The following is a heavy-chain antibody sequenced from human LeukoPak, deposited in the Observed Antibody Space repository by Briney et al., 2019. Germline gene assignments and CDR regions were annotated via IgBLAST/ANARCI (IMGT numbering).Heavy chain of an antibody. V-gene: IGHV3-48*03. CDR3: AREAVAAAGPDY. CDR1: GFTFSSYE. J-gene: IGHJ4*02. D-gene: IGHD6-13*01. CDR2: ISSSGSNI. Sequence: GGSLRLSCAASGFTFSSYEMNWVRQAPGKGLEWVSYISSSGSNIYYADSAKGRFTISRDNAKNSLYLQMNSLRAEDTAVYYCAREAVAAAGPDYWGQGTLVTVSS.